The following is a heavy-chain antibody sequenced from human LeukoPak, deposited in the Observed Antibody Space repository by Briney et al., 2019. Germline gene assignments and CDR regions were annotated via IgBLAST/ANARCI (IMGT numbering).Heavy chain of an antibody. D-gene: IGHD1-26*01. CDR1: GYSFTSYW. CDR2: IYPGDSDT. Sequence: GESLKISCKGSGYSFTSYWIGWVRQMPGKGLEWMGIIYPGDSDTRYSPSFQGQVTISADKSISTAYLQWSSLKASDTAMYYCAVNYYSNYYGMDVWGQGTTVTVSS. V-gene: IGHV5-51*01. J-gene: IGHJ6*02. CDR3: AVNYYSNYYGMDV.